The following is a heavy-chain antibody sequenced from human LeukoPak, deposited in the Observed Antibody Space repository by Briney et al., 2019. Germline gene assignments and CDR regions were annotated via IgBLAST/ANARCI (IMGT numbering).Heavy chain of an antibody. D-gene: IGHD1-26*01. CDR2: MNPNSGNT. Sequence: VASVKVSCKASGYTFTSYDINWVRQATGQGLEWMGWMNPNSGNTGYAQKFQGRVTMTRNTSISTAYMELSSMRSEDTAVYYCARGLKGATSWWATLSWFDPWGQGTLVTVSS. CDR1: GYTFTSYD. V-gene: IGHV1-8*01. J-gene: IGHJ5*02. CDR3: ARGLKGATSWWATLSWFDP.